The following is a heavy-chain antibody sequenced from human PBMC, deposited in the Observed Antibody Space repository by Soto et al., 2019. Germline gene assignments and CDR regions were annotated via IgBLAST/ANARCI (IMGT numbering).Heavy chain of an antibody. J-gene: IGHJ4*02. CDR3: ARGVAGSGFDL. Sequence: QTLSLTCAISGDSVSSNTAAWDWIRSSPSRGLEWLGRTYYRSNWRHDYAVSVKSRITVNPDTSKNHFSLQLNSVTPDDTAVYYCARGVAGSGFDLWGQGTLVTVSS. CDR2: TYYRSNWRH. V-gene: IGHV6-1*01. D-gene: IGHD6-19*01. CDR1: GDSVSSNTAA.